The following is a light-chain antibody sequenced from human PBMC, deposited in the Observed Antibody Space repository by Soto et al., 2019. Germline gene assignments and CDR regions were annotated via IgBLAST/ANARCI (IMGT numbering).Light chain of an antibody. J-gene: IGKJ1*01. CDR3: QQRKNWPPIT. CDR2: DSS. Sequence: EIELTQSPATLSLSPGETATLSCRASQNVDKFLAWYQQRPGQPPRLLIFDSSNRATGVPVRFSGSGSGTVFTLTIGGLEPEDSAVYYCQQRKNWPPITFGQGTKVDIK. CDR1: QNVDKF. V-gene: IGKV3-11*01.